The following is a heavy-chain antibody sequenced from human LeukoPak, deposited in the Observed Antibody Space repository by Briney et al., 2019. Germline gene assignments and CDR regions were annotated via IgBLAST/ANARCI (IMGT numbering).Heavy chain of an antibody. CDR1: GYTFTSYD. CDR2: MNPNSGNT. Sequence: ASVKVSCKASGYTFTSYDINWVRQATGQWLEWMGWMNPNSGNTGYAQKFQGRVTMTRNTSISTAYMELSSLRSEDTAVYYCARGYYKGVRGVLSRLNWFDPWGQGTLVTVSS. V-gene: IGHV1-8*01. CDR3: ARGYYKGVRGVLSRLNWFDP. J-gene: IGHJ5*02. D-gene: IGHD3-10*01.